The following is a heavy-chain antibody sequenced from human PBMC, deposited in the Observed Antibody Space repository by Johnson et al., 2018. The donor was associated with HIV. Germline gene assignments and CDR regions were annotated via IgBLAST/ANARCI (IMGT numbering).Heavy chain of an antibody. CDR2: ISWNSGSI. CDR1: GFTFDDYA. CDR3: AKASDNRFAFDI. D-gene: IGHD1-14*01. Sequence: VQLVESGGGLVQPGRSLRLSCAASGFTFDDYAMHWVRQAPGKGLEWVSGISWNSGSIGYADSVQGRFTISRDNAKNSLYLQMNSLRAEDTALYYCAKASDNRFAFDIWGQGTMVTVSS. V-gene: IGHV3-9*01. J-gene: IGHJ3*02.